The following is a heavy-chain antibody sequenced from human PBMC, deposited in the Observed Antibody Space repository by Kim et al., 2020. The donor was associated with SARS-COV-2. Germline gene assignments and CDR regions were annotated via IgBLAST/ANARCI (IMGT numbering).Heavy chain of an antibody. Sequence: SETLSLTCAVYGGSFSGYYWSWIRQPPGKGLEWIGEINHSGSTNYNPSLKSRVTISVDTSKNQFSLKLSSVTAADTAVYYCAREVSSGPGYWGQGTLVTVSS. V-gene: IGHV4-34*01. CDR3: AREVSSGPGY. CDR2: INHSGST. J-gene: IGHJ4*02. CDR1: GGSFSGYY. D-gene: IGHD3-22*01.